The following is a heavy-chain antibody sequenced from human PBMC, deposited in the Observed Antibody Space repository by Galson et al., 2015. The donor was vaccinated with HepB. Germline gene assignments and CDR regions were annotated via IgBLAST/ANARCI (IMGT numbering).Heavy chain of an antibody. D-gene: IGHD6-19*01. Sequence: SLRLSCAASGFPVSSNYMSWVRQAPGKGLEWVSVIYSGGSTYYADSVKGRFTISRDNSKNTLYLQMNSLRAEDTAVYYCARAILSLRIAVAGPVHGMDVWGQRTTVTVSS. CDR2: IYSGGST. J-gene: IGHJ6*02. CDR1: GFPVSSNY. CDR3: ARAILSLRIAVAGPVHGMDV. V-gene: IGHV3-66*01.